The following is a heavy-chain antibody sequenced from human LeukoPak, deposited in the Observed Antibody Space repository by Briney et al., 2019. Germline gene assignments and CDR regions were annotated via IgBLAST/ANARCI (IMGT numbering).Heavy chain of an antibody. D-gene: IGHD3-16*02. CDR1: GGSFSGYY. V-gene: IGHV4-34*01. J-gene: IGHJ4*02. CDR3: TWGSHRYTRGDY. CDR2: INHSGST. Sequence: PSETLSLTCAVYGGSFSGYYWSWIRQPPGKGLEWIGEINHSGSTNYNPSLKSRVTISVDTSKNQFSLKLSSVTAADTAVYYCTWGSHRYTRGDYWGQGTLVTVSS.